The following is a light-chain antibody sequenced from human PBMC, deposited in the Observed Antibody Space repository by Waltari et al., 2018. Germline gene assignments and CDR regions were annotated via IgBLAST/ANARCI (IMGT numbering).Light chain of an antibody. CDR1: SSDIGSYHF. Sequence: QSALTQPASVSGSPGQSIPISCTGTSSDIGSYHFVSWYQQHPGQAPKLIIYDVNSRPSGVSNRFSGSKSGNTASLTISGLQAEDEADYYCSSYTSSITSIFGGGTKLTVL. CDR3: SSYTSSITSI. J-gene: IGLJ2*01. CDR2: DVN. V-gene: IGLV2-14*03.